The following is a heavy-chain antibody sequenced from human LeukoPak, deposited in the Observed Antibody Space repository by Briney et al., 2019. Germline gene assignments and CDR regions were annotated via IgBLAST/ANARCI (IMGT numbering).Heavy chain of an antibody. CDR2: IYYSGST. CDR3: AIFDYDFWSGYPY. CDR1: GGSISSGGYY. D-gene: IGHD3-3*01. V-gene: IGHV4-31*03. J-gene: IGHJ4*02. Sequence: SQTLSLTCTVSGGSISSGGYYWSWIRQHPGKGLEWIGYIYYSGSTYYNPSLKSRVTISVDTSKNQFSLKLSSVTAADTAVYYCAIFDYDFWSGYPYWGQGTLVTVSS.